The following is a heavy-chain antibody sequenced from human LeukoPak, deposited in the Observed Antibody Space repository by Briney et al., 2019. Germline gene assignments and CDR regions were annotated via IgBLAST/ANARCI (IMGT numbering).Heavy chain of an antibody. CDR1: GFTFSSYG. V-gene: IGHV3-33*01. Sequence: AGSLRLSCAASGFTFSSYGMHWVRQAPGKGMGWVAVIWYDGSNKYYADSVKGRFTISRDNSKNTLYLQMNSLRAEDTAVYYCARDQPRDAFDIWGQGTMVTVSS. CDR2: IWYDGSNK. J-gene: IGHJ3*02. CDR3: ARDQPRDAFDI.